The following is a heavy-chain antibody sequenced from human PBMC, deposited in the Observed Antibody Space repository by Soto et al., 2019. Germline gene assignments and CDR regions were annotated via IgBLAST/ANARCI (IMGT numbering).Heavy chain of an antibody. J-gene: IGHJ4*02. CDR3: ARLPYNWDDGGCDY. CDR2: TFHTGTT. CDR1: GDYIISIYP. D-gene: IGHD1-1*01. Sequence: SGTLSFNFTVYGDYIISIYPWAWIRQGPGRSLEWIASTFHTGTTYYTPSLKSRVTISVDTSKNQFSLRLSSVTAADSAVYYCARLPYNWDDGGCDYWGQGSLVTGSS. V-gene: IGHV4-38-2*02.